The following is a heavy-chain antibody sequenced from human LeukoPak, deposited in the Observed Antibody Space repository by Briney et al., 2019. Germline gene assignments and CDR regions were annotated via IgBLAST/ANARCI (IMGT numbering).Heavy chain of an antibody. CDR1: GGTFSSYA. J-gene: IGHJ3*02. D-gene: IGHD5-24*01. CDR2: IIPIFGTA. Sequence: SVKVSCKASGGTFSSYAISWVRQAPGQGLEWMGGIIPIFGTANYAQKFQGRVTITADESTSTAYMELSSLRSEDTAVYYCARGGQGDGYSADEAFDMWGQGTMVTVSS. V-gene: IGHV1-69*13. CDR3: ARGGQGDGYSADEAFDM.